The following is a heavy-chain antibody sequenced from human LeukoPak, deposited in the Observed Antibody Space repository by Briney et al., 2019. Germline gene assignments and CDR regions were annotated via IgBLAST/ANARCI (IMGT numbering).Heavy chain of an antibody. CDR1: GFSFSSYG. Sequence: GGSLRLSCAASGFSFSSYGMHWVRQAPGKGLEWVTFIRYDGNDKYYADSVKGRFTISRDNSKNTLYLQMNSLRAEDSAVYYCAKDATWPGVDYWGQGTLVTVSS. J-gene: IGHJ4*02. CDR3: AKDATWPGVDY. V-gene: IGHV3-30*02. CDR2: IRYDGNDK.